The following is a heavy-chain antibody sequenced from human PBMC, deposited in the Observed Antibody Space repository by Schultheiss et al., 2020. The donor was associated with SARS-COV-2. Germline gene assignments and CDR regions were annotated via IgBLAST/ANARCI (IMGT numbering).Heavy chain of an antibody. CDR1: GGSISSYY. V-gene: IGHV4-4*07. CDR2: IYSSGST. Sequence: SETLSLTCTVSGGSISSYYWSWIRQPPGKGLEWIGRIYSSGSTKYNTSLQSRVTMSVDTSNNQFSLKLSSVTAADTAVYYCARERLGYCTGGSCQYYFDYLGQGTRVTVSS. D-gene: IGHD2-15*01. CDR3: ARERLGYCTGGSCQYYFDY. J-gene: IGHJ4*02.